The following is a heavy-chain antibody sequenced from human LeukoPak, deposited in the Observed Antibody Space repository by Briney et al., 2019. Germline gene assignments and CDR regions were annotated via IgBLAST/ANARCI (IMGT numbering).Heavy chain of an antibody. Sequence: PGGSLRLSCAASGFTFNSYWMSWVRQAPEKGLEWVASIKEDGSEKYYVDSVKGRFTISRDNAKYSLYLQMNSLRAEDTAVYYCARVRYYYDSSGYYGLYFDYWGQGTLVTVSS. CDR1: GFTFNSYW. CDR2: IKEDGSEK. D-gene: IGHD3-22*01. V-gene: IGHV3-7*01. J-gene: IGHJ4*02. CDR3: ARVRYYYDSSGYYGLYFDY.